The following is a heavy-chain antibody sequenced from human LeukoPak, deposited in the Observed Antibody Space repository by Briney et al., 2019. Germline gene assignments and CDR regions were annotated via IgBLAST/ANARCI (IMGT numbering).Heavy chain of an antibody. D-gene: IGHD6-6*01. V-gene: IGHV3-30*02. Sequence: GGSLRLSCATTGFTFSSFGMHWVRQAPGKGLEWVAFIRYDGSNKYYADSVKGRFTISRDNSKNTLYLQMNSLRAEDTAVYYCVRAWAYSSSSGAYWGQGTLVTVSS. J-gene: IGHJ4*02. CDR1: GFTFSSFG. CDR2: IRYDGSNK. CDR3: VRAWAYSSSSGAY.